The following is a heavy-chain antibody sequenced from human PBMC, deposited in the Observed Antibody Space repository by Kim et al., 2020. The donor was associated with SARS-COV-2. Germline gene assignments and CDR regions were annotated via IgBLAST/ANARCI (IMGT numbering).Heavy chain of an antibody. J-gene: IGHJ4*02. CDR3: ARVNYYDSSGYFHSFDY. CDR2: IIPIFGTA. Sequence: SVKVSCKASGGTFSSYAISWVRQAPGQGLEWMGGIIPIFGTANYAQKFQGRVTITADESTSTAYMELSSLRSEDTAVYYCARVNYYDSSGYFHSFDYWGQGTLVTVSS. V-gene: IGHV1-69*13. D-gene: IGHD3-22*01. CDR1: GGTFSSYA.